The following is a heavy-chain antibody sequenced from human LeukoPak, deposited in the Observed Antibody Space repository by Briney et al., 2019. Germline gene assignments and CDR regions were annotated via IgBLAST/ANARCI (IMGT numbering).Heavy chain of an antibody. CDR3: ARERRGGLSGSWGGLFASYYTYYYMDV. V-gene: IGHV1-46*01. CDR1: GYTFTMYY. D-gene: IGHD1-26*01. Sequence: ASVKVSCKASGYTFTMYYIHWVRQAPGQGLEWMGMINPSDGATTYAQRFQGRVTMTRDMSTTTVYMDLRSLRSEDTAVYFCARERRGGLSGSWGGLFASYYTYYYMDVWGRGTTVTVSS. CDR2: INPSDGAT. J-gene: IGHJ6*03.